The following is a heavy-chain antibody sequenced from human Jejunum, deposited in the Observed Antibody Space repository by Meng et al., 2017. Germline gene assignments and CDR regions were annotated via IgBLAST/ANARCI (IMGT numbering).Heavy chain of an antibody. CDR3: ARVRTGRLLVDH. Sequence: QVPGVWSGGVLVTRAGSLRLSCDASGFMFSDQYMSWIRQAPGKGLEWVSHISSGSGVYYADSVKGRFTISRDNAKNSLYLQMDSLRADDTAVYYCARVRTGRLLVDHWDQGTLVTVSS. D-gene: IGHD1-14*01. CDR2: ISSGSGV. V-gene: IGHV3-11*01. J-gene: IGHJ4*02. CDR1: GFMFSDQY.